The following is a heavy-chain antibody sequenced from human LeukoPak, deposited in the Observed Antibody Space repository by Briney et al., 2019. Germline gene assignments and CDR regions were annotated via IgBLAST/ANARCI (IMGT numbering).Heavy chain of an antibody. V-gene: IGHV6-1*01. D-gene: IGHD6-13*01. J-gene: IGHJ4*02. CDR2: TYYRFKWYY. CDR1: GDNVSRNTAA. CDR3: GRGAAAGSPFDY. Sequence: SQTLSLTCAISGDNVSRNTAAWNWIRQSPSRGLEWLGRTYYRFKWYYDYAPSVRGRITIIPDTSSNQFSLQLNYVSPEDTAVYYCGRGAAAGSPFDYWGQGSLVTVSS.